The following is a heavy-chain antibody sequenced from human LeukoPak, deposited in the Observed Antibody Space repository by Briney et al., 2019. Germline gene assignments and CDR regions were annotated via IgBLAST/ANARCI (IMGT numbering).Heavy chain of an antibody. Sequence: GGSLRLSCAASRFIFSTYGMHWVRQAPGKGLEWVAFIRPDGSNEYYAASVRGRFAISRDNSQNTLHLQMNSLRLEDTAVYYCVKDWGVLPDYTADGFDIWGPGTMVTVSS. CDR3: VKDWGVLPDYTADGFDI. J-gene: IGHJ3*02. CDR2: IRPDGSNE. V-gene: IGHV3-30*02. D-gene: IGHD3-10*01. CDR1: RFIFSTYG.